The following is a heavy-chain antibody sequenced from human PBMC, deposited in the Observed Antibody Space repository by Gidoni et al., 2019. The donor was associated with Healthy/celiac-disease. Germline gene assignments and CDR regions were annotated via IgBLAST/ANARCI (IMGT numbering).Heavy chain of an antibody. V-gene: IGHV4-61*02. J-gene: IGHJ3*02. D-gene: IGHD3-22*01. CDR2: IYTSGST. CDR1: GGSISSGRYY. CDR3: ARGYQYYYDSSGYYVGAFDI. Sequence: QVQLQESGPGLVKPSQTLSLTCPVSGGSISSGRYYWSWIRQPAGKGLEWIGRIYTSGSTNYNPSLKSRVTISVDTSKNQFSLKLSSVTAADTAVYYCARGYQYYYDSSGYYVGAFDIWGQGTMVTVSS.